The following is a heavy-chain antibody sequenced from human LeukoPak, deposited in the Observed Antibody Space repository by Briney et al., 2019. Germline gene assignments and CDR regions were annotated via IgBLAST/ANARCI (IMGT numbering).Heavy chain of an antibody. V-gene: IGHV3-23*01. J-gene: IGHJ4*02. CDR2: ISGRGGST. D-gene: IGHD2-2*01. Sequence: GGSLRLSCAASGFTFGNFAMSWVRQAPGKGLEWVSDISGRGGSTYYADSVKGRFTISRDNSKNTLYLQMNSLRAEDTAVYYCAKGDCSSTTCYADDYWGQGTLVSVSS. CDR3: AKGDCSSTTCYADDY. CDR1: GFTFGNFA.